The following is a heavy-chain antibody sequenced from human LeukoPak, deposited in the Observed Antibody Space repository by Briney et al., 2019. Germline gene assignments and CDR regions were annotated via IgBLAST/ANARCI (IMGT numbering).Heavy chain of an antibody. Sequence: GASVKVSRKASGYTFTDYYMHWVRQAPGQGLEWMGWINPNSGGTNYAQQFQGRVTMTRDTSISTTYMELSNLRSDDTAVYYCARGIAAPGGSWFDPWGQGTLVTVSS. D-gene: IGHD6-13*01. CDR1: GYTFTDYY. CDR2: INPNSGGT. V-gene: IGHV1-2*02. J-gene: IGHJ5*02. CDR3: ARGIAAPGGSWFDP.